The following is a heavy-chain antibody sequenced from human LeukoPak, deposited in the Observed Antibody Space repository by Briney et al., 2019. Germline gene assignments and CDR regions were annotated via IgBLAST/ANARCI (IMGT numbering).Heavy chain of an antibody. CDR3: ASSATNTADFDV. V-gene: IGHV4-38-2*02. D-gene: IGHD4-11*01. CDR1: GYSISSGYY. J-gene: IGHJ3*01. Sequence: SETLSLTCTVSGYSISSGYYWGWIRQPPGKGLEWIGSIYHSGSTYYNPSLKSRVTISVDTSKNQFSLKLSSVTAADTAVYFCASSATNTADFDVWGQGTMVTVSS. CDR2: IYHSGST.